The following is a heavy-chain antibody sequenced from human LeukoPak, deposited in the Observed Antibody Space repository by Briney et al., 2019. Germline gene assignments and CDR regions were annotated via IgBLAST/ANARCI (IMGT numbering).Heavy chain of an antibody. D-gene: IGHD5-12*01. CDR3: ARDAIVATSAFDY. CDR1: GGSFSGYY. J-gene: IGHJ4*02. CDR2: INHSGST. Sequence: SETLSLTCAVYGGSFSGYYWSWIRQPPGKGLEWIGEINHSGSTNYNPSPKSRVTISVDTSKNQFSLKLSSVTAADTAVYYCARDAIVATSAFDYWGQGTLVTVSS. V-gene: IGHV4-34*01.